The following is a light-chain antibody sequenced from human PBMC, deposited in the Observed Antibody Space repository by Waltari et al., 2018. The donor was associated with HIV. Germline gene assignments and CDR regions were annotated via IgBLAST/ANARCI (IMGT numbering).Light chain of an antibody. CDR1: SSNIGSNT. Sequence: QSVLTQPPSASGTPGQRVTIPCSGSSSNIGSNTDNWYQQLPGTAPKLLIYSYNQRPSGVPDRFSGSKSGTSASLAISGLQSEDEAHYYCASWDDSLNGYVFGTGTKVTVL. V-gene: IGLV1-44*01. CDR3: ASWDDSLNGYV. CDR2: SYN. J-gene: IGLJ1*01.